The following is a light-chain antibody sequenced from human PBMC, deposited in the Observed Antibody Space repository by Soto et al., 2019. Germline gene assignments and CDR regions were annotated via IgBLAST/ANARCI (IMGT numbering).Light chain of an antibody. V-gene: IGKV3-15*01. Sequence: EIVMTQSPATLSVSPGERATLSCRASQSVSSNLAWYQQKPGQAPRLLIYGASTRATGIPARFSGSGSGTEFTLTISSLQSEDFAVYYCQPYNNWPPPFGGGTKVEIK. CDR2: GAS. CDR3: QPYNNWPPP. J-gene: IGKJ4*01. CDR1: QSVSSN.